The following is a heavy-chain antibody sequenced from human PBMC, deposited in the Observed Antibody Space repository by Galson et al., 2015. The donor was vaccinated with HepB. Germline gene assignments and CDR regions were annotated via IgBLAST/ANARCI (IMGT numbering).Heavy chain of an antibody. CDR1: GFTVSSNY. J-gene: IGHJ6*02. CDR2: IYSGGST. Sequence: SLRLSCAASGFTVSSNYMSWVRQAPGKGLEWVSVIYSGGSTYYADSVKGRFTISRDNSKNTLYLQMNSLRAEDTAVYYCARDYSGYYYYGMDVWGQGTTVTVSS. CDR3: ARDYSGYYYYGMDV. V-gene: IGHV3-53*01. D-gene: IGHD6-13*01.